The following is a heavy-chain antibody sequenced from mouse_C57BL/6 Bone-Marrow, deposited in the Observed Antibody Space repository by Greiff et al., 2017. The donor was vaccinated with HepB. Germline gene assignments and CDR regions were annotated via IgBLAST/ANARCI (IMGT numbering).Heavy chain of an antibody. D-gene: IGHD2-1*01. CDR1: GFTIKDDY. CDR3: TLLGNYEGWYFDV. V-gene: IGHV14-4*01. Sequence: EVQLQQSGAELVRPGASVKLSCTASGFTIKDDYMHWVKQRPEQGLEWIGWIDPENGDTEYASKFQGKATLTADTSSTTAYLQLSSLTYADTAVYYCTLLGNYEGWYFDVWRTRTTATASS. CDR2: IDPENGDT. J-gene: IGHJ1*03.